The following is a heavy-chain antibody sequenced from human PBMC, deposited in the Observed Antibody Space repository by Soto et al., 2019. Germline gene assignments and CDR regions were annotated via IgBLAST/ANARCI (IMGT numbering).Heavy chain of an antibody. CDR3: ARVSGSYYYGMDV. CDR1: GGSISSSNW. J-gene: IGHJ6*02. V-gene: IGHV4-4*02. CDR2: IYHSGST. D-gene: IGHD1-26*01. Sequence: QVPLQESGPGLVKPSGTLSLTCAVSGGSISSSNWWSWVRQPPGKGLEWIGEIYHSGSTNYNPSLKSRVTISVDKSKTHFSLKRSSVTAADTAVYYCARVSGSYYYGMDVWGQGTTVTVAS.